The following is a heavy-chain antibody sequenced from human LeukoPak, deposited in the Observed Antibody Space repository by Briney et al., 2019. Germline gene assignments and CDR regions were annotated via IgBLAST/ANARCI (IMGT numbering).Heavy chain of an antibody. D-gene: IGHD3-22*01. J-gene: IGHJ1*01. Sequence: SETLSLTCTVSGGSVSNSLYYWSWIRQPPGKGLEWIGYIYYSGSTNYNPSLRSRVTISVDTSKNQFSLKLSSVTAADTAVYYCAGHDSSGTYFQHWGQGTLVTVSS. CDR1: GGSVSNSLYY. CDR2: IYYSGST. CDR3: AGHDSSGTYFQH. V-gene: IGHV4-61*01.